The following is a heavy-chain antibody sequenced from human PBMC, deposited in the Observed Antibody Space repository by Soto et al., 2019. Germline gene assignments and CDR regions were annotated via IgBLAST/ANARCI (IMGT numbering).Heavy chain of an antibody. CDR3: ARDLFSGWSYAFDI. V-gene: IGHV3-64*01. D-gene: IGHD6-19*01. J-gene: IGHJ3*02. CDR2: ISSNGGST. Sequence: PGGSLRLSCAASGFSFGSYAMHWVRQAPGKGLEYVSAISSNGGSTYYANSVKGRFTISRDNSKNTLYLQMGSLRAEDMAVYYCARDLFSGWSYAFDIWGQGTMVTVSS. CDR1: GFSFGSYA.